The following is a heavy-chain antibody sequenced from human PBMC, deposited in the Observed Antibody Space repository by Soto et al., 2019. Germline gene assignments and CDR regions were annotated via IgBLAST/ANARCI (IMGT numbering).Heavy chain of an antibody. V-gene: IGHV1-46*01. CDR1: GYTFSSYY. CDR3: ARDDAPTAPSIFDY. CDR2: INPSGGYT. D-gene: IGHD2-21*02. Sequence: ASVKVSCKASGYTFSSYYMNWVRQAPGQGLEWLGIINPSGGYTTYAQRFLGRVTMTSDTSTSTVHMELGSLTSEDTAVYYCARDDAPTAPSIFDYWGQGALVTVSS. J-gene: IGHJ4*02.